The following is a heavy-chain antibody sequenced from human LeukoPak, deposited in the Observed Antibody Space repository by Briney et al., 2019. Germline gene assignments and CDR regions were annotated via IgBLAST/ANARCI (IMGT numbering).Heavy chain of an antibody. J-gene: IGHJ4*02. CDR1: GFTFSTYS. CDR3: ARDLGSIVVAGTGDY. V-gene: IGHV3-21*01. D-gene: IGHD6-19*01. Sequence: GGSLRLSCAASGFTFSTYSMDWVRQAPGKGLEWVSTISSGSGYIYYADSAKGRFTISRDNAKNSLYLQMNRLRAEDTAVYYCARDLGSIVVAGTGDYGGQGTLVTVSS. CDR2: ISSGSGYI.